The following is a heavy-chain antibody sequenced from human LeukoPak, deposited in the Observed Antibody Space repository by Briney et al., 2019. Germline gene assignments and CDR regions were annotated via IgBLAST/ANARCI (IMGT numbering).Heavy chain of an antibody. D-gene: IGHD2/OR15-2a*01. CDR3: ARSGRRISSYYYYYMDV. CDR2: IIPIFGTA. J-gene: IGHJ6*03. Sequence: VASVKVSCKASGGTFSSYAISWVRQAPGQGLEWMGGIIPIFGTANYAQKFQGRVTITTDESTSTAYMELSSLRSEDTAVYYCARSGRRISSYYYYYMDVWGKGTTVTVSS. V-gene: IGHV1-69*05. CDR1: GGTFSSYA.